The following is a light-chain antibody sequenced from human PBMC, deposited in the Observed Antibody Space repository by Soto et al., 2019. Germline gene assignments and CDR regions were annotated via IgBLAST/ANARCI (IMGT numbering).Light chain of an antibody. CDR1: HDIGNS. J-gene: IGKJ3*01. CDR2: DAY. CDR3: QKSDHLPL. Sequence: DIQMTQSPPSLSASVGDKVTITCQASHDIGNSLNWYQDKPGQPPKLVIYDAYNLETGVPSTFSGNGYGTDFTLTISSLRPEDIAPYDCQKSDHLPLFGPWNRVDIK. V-gene: IGKV1-33*01.